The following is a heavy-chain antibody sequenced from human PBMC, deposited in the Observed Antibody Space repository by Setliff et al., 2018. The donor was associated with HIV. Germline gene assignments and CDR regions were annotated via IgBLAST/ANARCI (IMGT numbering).Heavy chain of an antibody. CDR3: ARDGVQYSSGWNGYYCDY. Sequence: SETLSLTCTVSGGSISSHYWSWIRQPAGKGLEWIGRIYNSGNTNYNPSLKSRVNMSVDASKNQFSLNLKSVTAVDTAVYYCARDGVQYSSGWNGYYCDYWGQGTLVTVSS. V-gene: IGHV4-4*07. J-gene: IGHJ4*02. CDR1: GGSISSHY. CDR2: IYNSGNT. D-gene: IGHD6-19*01.